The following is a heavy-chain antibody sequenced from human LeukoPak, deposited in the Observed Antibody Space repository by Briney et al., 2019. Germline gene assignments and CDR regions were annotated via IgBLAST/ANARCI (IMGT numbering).Heavy chain of an antibody. CDR1: GGTFSSYA. CDR2: IIPILGIA. J-gene: IGHJ4*02. CDR3: ARDQSPYGDYSFGY. D-gene: IGHD4-17*01. Sequence: ASAKVSCKASGGTFSSYAISWVRQAPGQGLEWMGRIIPILGIANYAQKFQGRVTITADKSTSTAYMELSSLRSEDTAVYYCARDQSPYGDYSFGYWGQGTLVTVSS. V-gene: IGHV1-69*04.